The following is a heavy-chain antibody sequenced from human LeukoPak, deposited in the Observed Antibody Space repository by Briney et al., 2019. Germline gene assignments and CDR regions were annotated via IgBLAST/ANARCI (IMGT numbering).Heavy chain of an antibody. CDR3: ARGRRGYSGYDYIDY. J-gene: IGHJ4*02. Sequence: GSLRLSCAASGFTFSSYSMNWVRQAPGKGLEWVSSISSSSSYIYYADSVKGRFTISRDNAKNSLYLQMNSLRAEDTALYYCARGRRGYSGYDYIDYWGQGTLVTVSS. D-gene: IGHD5-12*01. CDR1: GFTFSSYS. CDR2: ISSSSSYI. V-gene: IGHV3-21*04.